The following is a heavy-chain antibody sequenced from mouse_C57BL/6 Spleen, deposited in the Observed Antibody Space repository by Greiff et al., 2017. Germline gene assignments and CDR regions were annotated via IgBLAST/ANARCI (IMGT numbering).Heavy chain of an antibody. CDR1: GYTFTSYW. J-gene: IGHJ3*01. CDR2: INPSNGGT. Sequence: QVQLQQPGTELVKPGASVKLSCKASGYTFTSYWMHWVKQRPGQGLEWIGNINPSNGGTNYNEKFKSKATLTVDKSSSTAYMQLSSLASEDSAVYYCARSHYDDPWFAYWGQGTLVTVSA. V-gene: IGHV1-53*01. CDR3: ARSHYDDPWFAY. D-gene: IGHD2-13*01.